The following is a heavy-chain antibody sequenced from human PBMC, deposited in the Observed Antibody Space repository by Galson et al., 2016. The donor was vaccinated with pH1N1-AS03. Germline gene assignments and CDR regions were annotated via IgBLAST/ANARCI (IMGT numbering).Heavy chain of an antibody. CDR3: ARRVRDVYNDYFDY. D-gene: IGHD5-24*01. CDR1: GYIFTSYW. Sequence: QSGAEVKKPGESLKISCKTSGYIFTSYWVAWVRHMPGKGLEWMGIIYPGDSDTRYSPSFQGQVTISADRSINTAYLQWSSLMASDTAIYYCARRVRDVYNDYFDYWGQGILVTVSS. V-gene: IGHV5-51*01. CDR2: IYPGDSDT. J-gene: IGHJ4*02.